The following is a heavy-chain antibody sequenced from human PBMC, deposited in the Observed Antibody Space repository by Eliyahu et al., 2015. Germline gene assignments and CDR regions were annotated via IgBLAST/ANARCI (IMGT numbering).Heavy chain of an antibody. CDR2: IKPDGSEK. CDR3: ARGDYDDKSGYYIDAFDI. D-gene: IGHD3-22*01. CDR1: GFXFXNXX. V-gene: IGHV3-7*03. J-gene: IGHJ3*02. Sequence: EVQLVESGGGLVQPGESLXLPCAVSGFXFXNXXXSWVRQAPGKGLEWVANIKPDGSEKFYVDSVKGRFTLSRDNVKNSLYLQMNSLRAEDTAVYYCARGDYDDKSGYYIDAFDIWGQGTMVTVSS.